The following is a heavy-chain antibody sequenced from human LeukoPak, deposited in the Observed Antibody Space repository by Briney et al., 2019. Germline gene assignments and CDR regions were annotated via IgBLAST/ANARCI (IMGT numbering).Heavy chain of an antibody. J-gene: IGHJ4*02. CDR2: ISDTGGNT. CDR3: ANHNIATFDY. V-gene: IGHV3-23*01. D-gene: IGHD2-15*01. CDR1: GFTFSTYA. Sequence: PGGPLRLSCAASGFTFSTYAMSWVRQAPGKGLEWVSAISDTGGNTYYADSVKGRFTISRDNSKNTLHLQMNSLRAGDTAVYYCANHNIATFDYWGQGTLVTVSS.